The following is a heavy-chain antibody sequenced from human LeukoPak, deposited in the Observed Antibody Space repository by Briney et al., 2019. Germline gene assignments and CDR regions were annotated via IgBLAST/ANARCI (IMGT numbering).Heavy chain of an antibody. CDR3: ARVDGGIMWEYYYMDV. J-gene: IGHJ6*03. CDR2: INHSGST. D-gene: IGHD4-23*01. Sequence: KPSETLSLTCAVYGGSFSGYYWSWIRQPPGKGLEWIGEINHSGSTNYNPSLKSRVTISVDTSKNQFSLKLSSVTAADTAVYYCARVDGGIMWEYYYMDVWGKGTTVTISS. CDR1: GGSFSGYY. V-gene: IGHV4-34*01.